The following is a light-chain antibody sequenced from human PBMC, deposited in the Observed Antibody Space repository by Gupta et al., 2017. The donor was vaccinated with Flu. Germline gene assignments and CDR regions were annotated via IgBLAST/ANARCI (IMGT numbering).Light chain of an antibody. CDR2: WAS. Sequence: DIVMTQSPDSLPVSLGERATINCKSSQSVLYSSNNKNYLAWYQQRPGQPPKLLLYWASTRESGVPDRFSGGGSGTDFTLTISSLQAEDVAVYYCQQYFSTPTFGQGTRLEIK. J-gene: IGKJ5*01. CDR3: QQYFSTPT. CDR1: QSVLYSSNNKNY. V-gene: IGKV4-1*01.